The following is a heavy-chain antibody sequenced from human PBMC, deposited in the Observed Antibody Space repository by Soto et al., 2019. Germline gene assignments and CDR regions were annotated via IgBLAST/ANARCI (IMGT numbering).Heavy chain of an antibody. Sequence: ASVKFSCKASGYTFTSYGISWVRQAPGQGLEWMGWISAYNGNTNYAQKLQGRVTMTTGTSTSTAYMELRSLRSDDTAVYYCARDTAVVVVAATNYYYYYGMDVWGQGTTVTVSS. D-gene: IGHD2-15*01. CDR1: GYTFTSYG. CDR2: ISAYNGNT. J-gene: IGHJ6*02. V-gene: IGHV1-18*04. CDR3: ARDTAVVVVAATNYYYYYGMDV.